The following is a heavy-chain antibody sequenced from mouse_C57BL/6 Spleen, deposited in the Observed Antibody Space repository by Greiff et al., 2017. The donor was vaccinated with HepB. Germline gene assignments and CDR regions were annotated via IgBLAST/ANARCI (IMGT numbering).Heavy chain of an antibody. V-gene: IGHV5-17*01. Sequence: VQLQQSGGGLVKPGGSLKLSCAASGFTFSDYGMHWVRQAPEKGLEWVAYISSGSSTTYYAATLKGRFTISRDKAKNTLFLQMTSLRSEDTAMYYCARPIYYSNYQFAYWGQGTLVTVSA. CDR3: ARPIYYSNYQFAY. D-gene: IGHD2-5*01. CDR1: GFTFSDYG. CDR2: ISSGSSTT. J-gene: IGHJ3*01.